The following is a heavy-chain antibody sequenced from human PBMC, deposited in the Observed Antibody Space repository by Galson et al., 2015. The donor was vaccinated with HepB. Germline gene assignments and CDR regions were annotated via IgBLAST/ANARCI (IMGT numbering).Heavy chain of an antibody. D-gene: IGHD6-13*01. CDR2: IKEDGSVE. J-gene: IGHJ3*02. Sequence: SLRLSCAASGFTFNIYWMTWVRQSPGKGLEWVANIKEDGSVEYYVDSVKGRFTISRDNANNSLYLQMNSLRVEDTAEYYCARDQNYYYGGGWYDAFDMWGQGTMVTVSS. CDR3: ARDQNYYYGGGWYDAFDM. V-gene: IGHV3-7*01. CDR1: GFTFNIYW.